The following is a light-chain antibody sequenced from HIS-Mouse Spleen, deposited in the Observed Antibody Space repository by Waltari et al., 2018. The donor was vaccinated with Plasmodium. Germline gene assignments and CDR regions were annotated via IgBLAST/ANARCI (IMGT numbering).Light chain of an antibody. CDR2: DAS. CDR3: QQYDNLPPYT. CDR1: QDISTY. J-gene: IGKJ2*01. V-gene: IGKV1-33*01. Sequence: DIQMTQSPSSLSASVGDRVTITCQASQDISTYLNWYQQKPGKAPKLLIYDASNLETGVPSRFIGSGSGTDFTFTISSPQPEDIATYYCQQYDNLPPYTFGQGTKLEIK.